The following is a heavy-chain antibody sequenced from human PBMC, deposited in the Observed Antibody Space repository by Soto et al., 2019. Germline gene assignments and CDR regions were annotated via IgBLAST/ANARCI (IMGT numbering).Heavy chain of an antibody. Sequence: SVKVSCKASGGTFSSYAISWVRQAPGQGLEWMGVIIPIFGTANYAQKFQGRVTITADKSTRTAYMELSSLRSEDTAVYYCARYYDFWSGRKEYYYYGMDVWGQGTTVTVSS. J-gene: IGHJ6*02. CDR1: GGTFSSYA. V-gene: IGHV1-69*06. D-gene: IGHD3-3*01. CDR2: IIPIFGTA. CDR3: ARYYDFWSGRKEYYYYGMDV.